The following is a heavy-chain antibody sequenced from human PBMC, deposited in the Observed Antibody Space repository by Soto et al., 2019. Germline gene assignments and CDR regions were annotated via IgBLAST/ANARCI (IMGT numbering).Heavy chain of an antibody. Sequence: QVQLQESGPGLVKPSQTLALTCTVSGGSISSGDYYWSWIRQPPGKGLEWIGYIYYSGSTYYNPSLKSRVTIAVDTSKTQFSLKRSSVTAADTAVYYCPFGGPSDGMDVWGQGPKVTVSS. V-gene: IGHV4-30-4*01. CDR1: GGSISSGDYY. CDR2: IYYSGST. D-gene: IGHD3-3*01. CDR3: PFGGPSDGMDV. J-gene: IGHJ6*02.